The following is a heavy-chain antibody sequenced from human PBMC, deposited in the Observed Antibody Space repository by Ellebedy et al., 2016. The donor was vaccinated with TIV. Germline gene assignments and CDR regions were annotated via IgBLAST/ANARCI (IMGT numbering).Heavy chain of an antibody. CDR2: IYPGDSDT. Sequence: GESLKISXKGSGYSFTSYWIGWVRQMPGKGLEWMGIIYPGDSDTRYRPSFQGQVTISADKSISTAYLQWSSLKASDTAMYYCARHETSIVLVPAAMNYWGQGTLVTVSS. D-gene: IGHD2-2*01. CDR3: ARHETSIVLVPAAMNY. CDR1: GYSFTSYW. V-gene: IGHV5-51*01. J-gene: IGHJ4*02.